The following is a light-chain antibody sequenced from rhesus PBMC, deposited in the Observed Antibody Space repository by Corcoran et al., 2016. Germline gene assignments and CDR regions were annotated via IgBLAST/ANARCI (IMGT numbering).Light chain of an antibody. J-gene: IGKJ1*01. CDR3: QQRNSYPWT. Sequence: DIQMTQSPSSLSASVGDRVTITCRASQTISTYLAWYQQKPGKVPTLLIYAASTLQSGVPSRFSGSGSGTEFTLTISSLQPEDFAGYYCQQRNSYPWTFGQGTKVEIK. CDR1: QTISTY. CDR2: AAS. V-gene: IGKV1-44*03.